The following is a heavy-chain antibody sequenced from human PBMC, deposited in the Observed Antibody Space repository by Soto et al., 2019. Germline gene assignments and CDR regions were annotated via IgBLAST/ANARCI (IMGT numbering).Heavy chain of an antibody. D-gene: IGHD3-10*01. CDR1: GFTFSSYW. V-gene: IGHV3-7*03. CDR2: IKQDGSEK. Sequence: GESLKISCAASGFTFSSYWMSWVRQAPGKGLEWVANIKQDGSEKYYVDSVKGRFTISRDNAKNSLYLQMNSLRAEDTAVYYCARGKGYFDYWGQGTLVTVSS. CDR3: ARGKGYFDY. J-gene: IGHJ4*02.